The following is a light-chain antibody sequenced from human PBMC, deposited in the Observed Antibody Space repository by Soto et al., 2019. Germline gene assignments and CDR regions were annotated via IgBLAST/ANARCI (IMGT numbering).Light chain of an antibody. J-gene: IGLJ2*01. V-gene: IGLV2-11*01. CDR1: FGGYIS. CDR3: CSYAGSYDSAV. Sequence: QSVLTQPHSVSGSPGQSVTISCTAKFGGYISVSWYQQHPGKAPILMIYDVTQRPSGVPHRFSGSKSGNTASLTISGLQAEDEADYYCCSYAGSYDSAVFGGGTKVTVL. CDR2: DVT.